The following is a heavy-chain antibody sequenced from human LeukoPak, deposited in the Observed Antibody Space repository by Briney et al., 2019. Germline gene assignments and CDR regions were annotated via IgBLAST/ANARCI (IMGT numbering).Heavy chain of an antibody. Sequence: ASVTVSCKTSGYSFTDYYMHWVRQAPGQGLEWMGWINPNSGGTNYAQKFQGRVTMTRDTSISTAYMELSRLRSDDTAVYYCARSAGIVVGSYYMDVWGKGTTVTVSS. V-gene: IGHV1-2*02. D-gene: IGHD2-2*01. CDR1: GYSFTDYY. CDR3: ARSAGIVVGSYYMDV. CDR2: INPNSGGT. J-gene: IGHJ6*03.